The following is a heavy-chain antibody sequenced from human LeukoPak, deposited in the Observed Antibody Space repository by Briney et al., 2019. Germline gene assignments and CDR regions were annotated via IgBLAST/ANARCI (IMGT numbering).Heavy chain of an antibody. D-gene: IGHD1-26*01. CDR2: IIPIFGTA. V-gene: IGHV1-69*13. Sequence: GASVKVSCKASGYTFTGYYMHWVRQAPGQGLEWMGGIIPIFGTANYAQKFQGRVTITADESTSTAYMELSSLRSEDTDVYYCASLHSGSYRKQGDYWGQGTLVTVSS. CDR3: ASLHSGSYRKQGDY. CDR1: GYTFTGYY. J-gene: IGHJ4*02.